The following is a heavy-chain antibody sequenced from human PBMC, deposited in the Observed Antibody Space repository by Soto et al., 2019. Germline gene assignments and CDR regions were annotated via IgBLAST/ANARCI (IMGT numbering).Heavy chain of an antibody. CDR3: TKYIVVVVSALDY. Sequence: GGSLRLSCAASGFTFSNYAMSWVRQAPGKGLEWVSGISGSGTSTYYADSVKGRFTISRDNSKNTLYLQMNSLRAEDTAIYYCTKYIVVVVSALDYWGQGTLVTVSS. CDR2: ISGSGTST. J-gene: IGHJ4*02. V-gene: IGHV3-23*01. CDR1: GFTFSNYA. D-gene: IGHD2-15*01.